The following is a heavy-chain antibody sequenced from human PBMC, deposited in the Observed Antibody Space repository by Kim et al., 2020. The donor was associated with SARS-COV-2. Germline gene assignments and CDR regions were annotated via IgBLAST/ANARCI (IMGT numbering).Heavy chain of an antibody. CDR2: IFYSGST. V-gene: IGHV4-59*08. CDR1: GGSIRKYY. D-gene: IGHD3-22*01. Sequence: SETLSLTCTVSGGSIRKYYWSWIRQSPGKGLEWIGHIFYSGSTKYTSSLKSRVTISVDTSNNQFSLKLTSMTAADTAIYYCARHHYDSSGYYFDSWGQGT. CDR3: ARHHYDSSGYYFDS. J-gene: IGHJ4*02.